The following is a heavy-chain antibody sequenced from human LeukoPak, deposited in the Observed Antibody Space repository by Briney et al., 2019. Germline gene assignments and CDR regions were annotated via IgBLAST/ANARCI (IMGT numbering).Heavy chain of an antibody. CDR3: VNSQLEHPAIDY. J-gene: IGHJ4*02. CDR1: GFTFSSYA. Sequence: GGSLRLSCSASGFTFSSYALHWVRQAPGKALEYLSGISSNGGSTHYADSVKGRFTISRDNSKNTLYLQMSSLRAEDTAVYYCVNSQLEHPAIDYWGQGTLVTVSS. D-gene: IGHD1-1*01. CDR2: ISSNGGST. V-gene: IGHV3-64D*06.